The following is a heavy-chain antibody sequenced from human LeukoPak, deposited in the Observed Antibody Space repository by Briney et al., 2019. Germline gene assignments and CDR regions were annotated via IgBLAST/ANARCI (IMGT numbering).Heavy chain of an antibody. CDR2: ISYDGSNK. CDR1: GFTFSSYA. Sequence: PGRSLRLSCAASGFTFSSYAMHWVRQAPGKGLEWVAVISYDGSNKYYADSVKGRFTISRDNSKNTLYLQMNSLRAEDTAVYYCARVTVAKQAPYDYWGQGTLVTVSS. CDR3: ARVTVAKQAPYDY. D-gene: IGHD4-23*01. V-gene: IGHV3-30-3*01. J-gene: IGHJ4*02.